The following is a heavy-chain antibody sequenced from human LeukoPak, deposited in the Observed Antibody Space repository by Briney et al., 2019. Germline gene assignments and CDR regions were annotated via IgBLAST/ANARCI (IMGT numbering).Heavy chain of an antibody. Sequence: GASVKVSCKASGYTFTSYGISWVRQAPGRGLEWMGWISAYNGNTNYAQKLQGRVTMTTDTSTSTAYMELRSLRSDDTAVYYCARDFGIGSGPAGFDYWGQGTLVTVSS. CDR2: ISAYNGNT. J-gene: IGHJ4*02. V-gene: IGHV1-18*01. CDR1: GYTFTSYG. D-gene: IGHD2-15*01. CDR3: ARDFGIGSGPAGFDY.